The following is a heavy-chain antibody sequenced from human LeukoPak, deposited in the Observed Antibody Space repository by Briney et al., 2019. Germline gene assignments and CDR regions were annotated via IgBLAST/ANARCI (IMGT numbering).Heavy chain of an antibody. V-gene: IGHV4-39*01. D-gene: IGHD5-18*01. CDR1: GGSISSSSYY. CDR2: IYYSGST. J-gene: IGHJ4*02. Sequence: SETLSLTCTVSGGSISSSSYYWGWIRQPPGKGLEWIGSIYYSGSTYYNPSLKSRVTISVDTSKNQLSLKLSSVTAADTAVYYCARRRNTGTDYWGQGTLVTVSS. CDR3: ARRRNTGTDY.